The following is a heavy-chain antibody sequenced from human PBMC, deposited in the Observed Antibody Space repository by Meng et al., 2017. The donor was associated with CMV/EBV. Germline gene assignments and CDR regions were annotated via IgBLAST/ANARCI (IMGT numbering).Heavy chain of an antibody. Sequence: QVLVVPCGAEVKKTGASVKVSCTAYAYTFTSYYMHWVRQAPGQGLEWMGIINPSGGSTSYAQKFQGRVTMTGDTSTSTVYMELSSLRSEDTAVYYCARESGSVRDYWGQGTLVTVSS. D-gene: IGHD1-26*01. CDR2: INPSGGST. CDR3: ARESGSVRDY. J-gene: IGHJ4*02. V-gene: IGHV1-46*01. CDR1: AYTFTSYY.